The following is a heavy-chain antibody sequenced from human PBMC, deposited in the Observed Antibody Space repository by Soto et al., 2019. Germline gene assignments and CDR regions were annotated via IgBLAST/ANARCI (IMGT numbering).Heavy chain of an antibody. Sequence: PSETLSLTCTVSGGSISTYYWSWIRQPPGKGLEWIGYVYYTGSTYYNPSLKSRVTISVDTSKNQFSLRLTSVTAADTAVYYCAAAARYWGQGTLVTVSS. D-gene: IGHD2-15*01. J-gene: IGHJ4*02. CDR3: AAAARY. CDR2: VYYTGST. CDR1: GGSISTYY. V-gene: IGHV4-59*01.